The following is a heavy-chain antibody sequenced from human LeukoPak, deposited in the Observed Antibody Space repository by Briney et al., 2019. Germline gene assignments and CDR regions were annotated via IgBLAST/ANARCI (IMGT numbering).Heavy chain of an antibody. CDR3: ARDGGMGYDILTGYYPY. V-gene: IGHV3-48*03. CDR2: ISSSGSTI. Sequence: GGSLRLSCAASGFTFSSYEMNWVRQAPGKGLEWVSYISSSGSTIYYADSVKGRFTISRDNAKNSLYLQMNSLRAEDTAVYYCARDGGMGYDILTGYYPYWGQGTLVTVSS. J-gene: IGHJ4*02. CDR1: GFTFSSYE. D-gene: IGHD3-9*01.